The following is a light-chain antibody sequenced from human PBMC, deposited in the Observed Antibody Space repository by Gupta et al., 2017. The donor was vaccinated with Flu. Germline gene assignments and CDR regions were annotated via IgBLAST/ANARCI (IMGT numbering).Light chain of an antibody. V-gene: IGLV2-14*01. Sequence: QSALTKPAFVSGSPGPSITLSCTGTSSDVGGYNYVSWYQQHPGKAPKLMIYEVSNRPSGVSNRFSGSKSGNTASLTISGLQAEDEADYYCSSYTSSSTLVVFGGGTKLTVL. CDR1: SSDVGGYNY. CDR3: SSYTSSSTLVV. CDR2: EVS. J-gene: IGLJ2*01.